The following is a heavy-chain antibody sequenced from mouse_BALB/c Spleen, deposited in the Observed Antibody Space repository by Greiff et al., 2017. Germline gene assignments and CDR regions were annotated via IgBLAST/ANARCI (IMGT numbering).Heavy chain of an antibody. CDR3: ARWDYDWYFDG. J-gene: IGHJ1*01. CDR2: ILPGSGST. CDR1: GYTFSSYW. V-gene: IGHV1-9*01. Sequence: QVQLQQSGAELMKPGASLKISCKATGYTFSSYWIEWVKQRPGHGLEWIGEILPGSGSTNYNEKFTGKATFTADTSSNTAYMQLSRLTSEDSAVYYCARWDYDWYFDGWGAGPTVTVSS. D-gene: IGHD1-1*02.